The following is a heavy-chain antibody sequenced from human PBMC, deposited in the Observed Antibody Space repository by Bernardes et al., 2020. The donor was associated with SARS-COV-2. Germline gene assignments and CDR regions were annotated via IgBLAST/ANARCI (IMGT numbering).Heavy chain of an antibody. J-gene: IGHJ4*02. CDR1: GFTFSSSV. Sequence: GSLRLSCAASGFTFSSSVMNWVRQAPGKGLEWVAYISTGGSTKYYADSVKGRFTISRDNAKNSLYLQMNSLRAEDTAVYYCAREYTYGFDSWGQGTLVTVSS. CDR3: AREYTYGFDS. D-gene: IGHD5-18*01. CDR2: ISTGGSTK. V-gene: IGHV3-48*03.